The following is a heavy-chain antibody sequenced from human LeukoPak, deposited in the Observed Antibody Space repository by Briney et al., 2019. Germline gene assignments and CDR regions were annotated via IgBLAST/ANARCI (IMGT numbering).Heavy chain of an antibody. CDR2: INSDGSTT. CDR1: GFTFSSYW. J-gene: IGHJ4*02. CDR3: ARGRYCSGGSCYVY. V-gene: IGHV3-74*01. D-gene: IGHD2-15*01. Sequence: GGSLRLSCATSGFTFSSYWMHWVRQAPGKGLVWVSCINSDGSTTNYADSVKGRFTISRDNAKNTLYLQMDSLRAEDTAVYYYARGRYCSGGSCYVYWGQGTLVTVSS.